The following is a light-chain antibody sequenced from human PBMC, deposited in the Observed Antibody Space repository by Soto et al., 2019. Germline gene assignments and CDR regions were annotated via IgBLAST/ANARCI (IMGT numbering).Light chain of an antibody. V-gene: IGKV3-15*01. CDR3: QQYSNWPPGT. CDR2: GAS. CDR1: QSVSSN. Sequence: EIVVTQSPATLSLSPGERATLSCRASQSVSSNLAWYQQRPGQAPRLLIYGASTRATGIPARFSGSGSETEFTLTISSLQSEDFAVYYCQQYSNWPPGTFGQGTKVEIK. J-gene: IGKJ1*01.